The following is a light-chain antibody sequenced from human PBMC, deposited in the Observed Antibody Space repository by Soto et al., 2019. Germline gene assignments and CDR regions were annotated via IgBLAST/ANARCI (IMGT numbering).Light chain of an antibody. V-gene: IGKV1-39*01. Sequence: IQMTQSPSSLSASVADRVAISDLASQSISSYLYWYQQKPGTAPKLLIYAASSLHSGVPSRFSGSGSGTDSTPTISRLQPEDFVTYYCQHSNCTPITFGQGTRLEIK. J-gene: IGKJ5*01. CDR3: QHSNCTPIT. CDR1: QSISSY. CDR2: AAS.